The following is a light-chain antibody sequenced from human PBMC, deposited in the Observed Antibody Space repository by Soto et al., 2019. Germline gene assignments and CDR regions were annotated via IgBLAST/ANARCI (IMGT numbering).Light chain of an antibody. CDR2: AAF. J-gene: IGKJ1*01. V-gene: IGKV3-20*01. CDR3: QQYGSPHWT. Sequence: GALLSFGASQSVSSSYFAWNHHKPGQPPRLLIYAAFTRAAGIPDRFGGSGSGRDFNFTISRLEPEDFAVYYCQQYGSPHWTFGQGTKVDVK. CDR1: QSVSSSY.